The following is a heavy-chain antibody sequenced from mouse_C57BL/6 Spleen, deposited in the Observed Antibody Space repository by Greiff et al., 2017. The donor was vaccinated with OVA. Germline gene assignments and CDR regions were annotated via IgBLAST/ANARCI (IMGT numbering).Heavy chain of an antibody. V-gene: IGHV1-22*01. CDR1: GYTFTDYN. CDR3: AREGTGTSRGDY. Sequence: EVHLVESGPELVKPGASVKMSCKASGYTFTDYNMHWVKQSHGKSLEWIGYINPNNGGTSYNQKFKDKATLTADKSSSTAYMQLSSLTYEDSAVYYCAREGTGTSRGDYWGQGTTLTVSS. D-gene: IGHD4-1*01. J-gene: IGHJ2*01. CDR2: INPNNGGT.